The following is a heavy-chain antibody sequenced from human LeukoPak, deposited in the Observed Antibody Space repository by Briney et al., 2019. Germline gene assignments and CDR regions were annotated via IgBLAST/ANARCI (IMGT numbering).Heavy chain of an antibody. Sequence: ASVKVSCKASGGTFSSYAISWVRQAPGQGLEWMGRIIPILGIANYAQKFQGRVTITADKSTSTAYMELSSLRSEDTAVYYCARDCSSTSCPYRDAFDIWGQGTMVTVSS. J-gene: IGHJ3*02. V-gene: IGHV1-69*04. CDR2: IIPILGIA. CDR1: GGTFSSYA. D-gene: IGHD2-2*01. CDR3: ARDCSSTSCPYRDAFDI.